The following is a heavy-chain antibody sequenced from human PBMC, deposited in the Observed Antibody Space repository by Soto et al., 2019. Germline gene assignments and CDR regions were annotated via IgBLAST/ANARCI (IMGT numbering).Heavy chain of an antibody. CDR3: AKDLTKAAPCPFDY. J-gene: IGHJ4*02. V-gene: IGHV3-7*01. D-gene: IGHD6-13*01. Sequence: GGSLRLSCAASGFTFNTYWVNWGRQAPGKGLEWVANIRFDGSEKYYVDSVKGRFSVSRDNSKDSLYLQMDSLRAEDTAVYYCAKDLTKAAPCPFDYWGQGTLVTVSS. CDR1: GFTFNTYW. CDR2: IRFDGSEK.